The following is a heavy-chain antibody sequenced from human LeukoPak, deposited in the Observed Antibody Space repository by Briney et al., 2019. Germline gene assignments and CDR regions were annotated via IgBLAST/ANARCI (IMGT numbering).Heavy chain of an antibody. CDR1: RYTLTGHY. CDR3: ARGRVYCISNCCVAIRFDY. D-gene: IGHD2-2*01. J-gene: IGHJ4*02. Sequence: GGSVKDSCKASRYTLTGHYMHGVRQAPGKGLEGMGWINHNSGGTNYAQTFQGRVTMTRDTSISTAYMELSRLRSDDTAVYYCARGRVYCISNCCVAIRFDYWGQGTLVTVSS. CDR2: INHNSGGT. V-gene: IGHV1-2*02.